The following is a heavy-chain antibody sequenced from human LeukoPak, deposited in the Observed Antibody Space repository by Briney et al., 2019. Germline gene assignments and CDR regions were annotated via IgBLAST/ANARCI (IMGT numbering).Heavy chain of an antibody. D-gene: IGHD6-6*01. V-gene: IGHV4-39*01. J-gene: IGHJ5*02. Sequence: SETLSLTCTVSGGSISSSSYYWGWIRQPPGKGLEWIGSIYSSGSTYYNPSLKSRVTISVDTSKNQFSLKLSSVTAADTAVYYCARQTKSIAARRNWFDPWGQGTLVTVSS. CDR3: ARQTKSIAARRNWFDP. CDR2: IYSSGST. CDR1: GGSISSSSYY.